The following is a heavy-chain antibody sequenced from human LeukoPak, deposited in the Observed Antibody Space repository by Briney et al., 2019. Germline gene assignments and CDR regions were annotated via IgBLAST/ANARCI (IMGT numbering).Heavy chain of an antibody. V-gene: IGHV4-38-2*02. Sequence: SETLSLTCTVSGYSISSGFYWGWIRQPPGKGLECIGSIYHSGSTYYNPSLKSRVTISVGTSKNQFSLNLSSVTAADTAMYYCARDLSGVTGYTYGRGIDYWGQGTLVTVSS. J-gene: IGHJ4*02. D-gene: IGHD5-18*01. CDR3: ARDLSGVTGYTYGRGIDY. CDR1: GYSISSGFY. CDR2: IYHSGST.